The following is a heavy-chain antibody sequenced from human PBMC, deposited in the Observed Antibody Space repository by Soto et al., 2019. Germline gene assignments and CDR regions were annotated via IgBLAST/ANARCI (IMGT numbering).Heavy chain of an antibody. Sequence: SETLSLTCSVSGGSISRDCHCSWLRQRPEKGLEWLGSIYYSVSIYYYPSLKSRLSMSVTSSTGLFSLTLSSVPAADTALYYCARFAKAGNRRVRTREYFAKWGPG. CDR3: ARFAKAGNRRVRTREYFAK. CDR2: IYYSVSI. J-gene: IGHJ4*02. D-gene: IGHD3-10*01. V-gene: IGHV4-31*03. CDR1: GGSISRDCH.